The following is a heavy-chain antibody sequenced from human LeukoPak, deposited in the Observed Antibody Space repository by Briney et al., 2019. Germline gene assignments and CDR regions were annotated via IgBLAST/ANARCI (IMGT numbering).Heavy chain of an antibody. D-gene: IGHD3-10*01. CDR3: ARAENYYGSGSHNWFDP. CDR1: GGSISSSSYY. Sequence: PSETLSLTCSVSGGSISSSSYYWDWIRQPPGKGLEWIGSIYYSGSTYYNPSLKSRVIISVDTSKNQFSLKLISVTAADTAVYYCARAENYYGSGSHNWFDPWGREPWSPSPQ. CDR2: IYYSGST. V-gene: IGHV4-39*07. J-gene: IGHJ5*02.